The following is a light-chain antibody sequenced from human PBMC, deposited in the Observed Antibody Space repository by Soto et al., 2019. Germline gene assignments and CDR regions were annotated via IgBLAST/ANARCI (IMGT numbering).Light chain of an antibody. V-gene: IGLV2-14*01. CDR2: DVS. Sequence: QSVLTQPASVSGSPGQSITISCTGTSSDVGGYNYVSWYQQHPGKAPKLMIYDVSNRPSGVSNRFSGSKSGNTASLTISGLQADDEADYYCCSYTSSSTLYVFGTGTKVTVL. CDR1: SSDVGGYNY. J-gene: IGLJ1*01. CDR3: CSYTSSSTLYV.